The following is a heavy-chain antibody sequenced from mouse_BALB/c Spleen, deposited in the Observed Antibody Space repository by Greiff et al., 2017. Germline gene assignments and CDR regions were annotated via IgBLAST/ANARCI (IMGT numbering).Heavy chain of an antibody. CDR2: IWSGGST. CDR1: GFSLTSYG. Sequence: AHLVESGPGLVQPSQSLSITCTVSGFSLTSYGVHWVRQSPGKGLEWLGVIWSGGSTDYNAAFISRLSISKDNSKSQVFFKMNSLQANDTAIYYCARNRGMITTGYAMDYWGQGTSVTVSS. D-gene: IGHD2-4*01. V-gene: IGHV2-2*02. J-gene: IGHJ4*01. CDR3: ARNRGMITTGYAMDY.